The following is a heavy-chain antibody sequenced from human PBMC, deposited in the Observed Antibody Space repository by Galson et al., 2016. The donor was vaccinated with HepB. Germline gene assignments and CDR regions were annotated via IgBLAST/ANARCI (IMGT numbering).Heavy chain of an antibody. CDR3: ARVETGFQIY. V-gene: IGHV4-4*02. CDR1: GASIISRNY. D-gene: IGHD2-21*02. J-gene: IGHJ4*02. Sequence: ETLSLTCAVSGASIISRNYWSWVRQPPGKGLEWIGEIHHRGTINYNPSLKSRVTISVDESKNRFSLELNSVTAADTAVYYCARVETGFQIYWGQGILVTVSS. CDR2: IHHRGTI.